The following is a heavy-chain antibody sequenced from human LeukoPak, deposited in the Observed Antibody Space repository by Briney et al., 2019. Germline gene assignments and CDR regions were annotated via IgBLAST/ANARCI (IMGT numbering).Heavy chain of an antibody. CDR2: ISGSGGST. D-gene: IGHD6-13*01. CDR3: AKVTGSRPYDY. V-gene: IGHV3-23*01. J-gene: IGHJ4*02. CDR1: GFTLSSYA. Sequence: GGSLRLSCAASGFTLSSYAMSWVRQAPGKGLEWVSAISGSGGSTYYADSEKGRFTISRDNSKNTLYLQMNIPRAEDTAVYYCAKVTGSRPYDYWGQGTLVTVSS.